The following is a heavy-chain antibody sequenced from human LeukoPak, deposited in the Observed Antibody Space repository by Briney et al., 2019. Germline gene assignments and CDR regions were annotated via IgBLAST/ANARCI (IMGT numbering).Heavy chain of an antibody. J-gene: IGHJ4*02. CDR1: GFSFSRYS. CDR2: ISSGSSTI. Sequence: GGSLRLSCAASGFSFSRYSMNWVRQAPGKGLEWVSYISSGSSTIYYADSVQGRFTISRDNAKNSLHLQMNSLRDEDTTVYYCARDRAYGDYWGQGTLVTVSS. CDR3: ARDRAYGDY. V-gene: IGHV3-48*02. D-gene: IGHD2-8*01.